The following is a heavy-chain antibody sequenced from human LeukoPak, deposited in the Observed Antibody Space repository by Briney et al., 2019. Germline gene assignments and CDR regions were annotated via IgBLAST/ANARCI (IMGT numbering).Heavy chain of an antibody. CDR2: INPNSGDT. V-gene: IGHV1-2*02. D-gene: IGHD4-17*01. Sequence: ASVKVSCKTSGYTFTGYYIHWVRQAPGQGLERMGWINPNSGDTNYAQKLQGRVTMTTDTSTSTAYMELRSLRSDDTAVYYCARDLADNYGGGSWGQGTLVTVSS. CDR3: ARDLADNYGGGS. CDR1: GYTFTGYY. J-gene: IGHJ5*02.